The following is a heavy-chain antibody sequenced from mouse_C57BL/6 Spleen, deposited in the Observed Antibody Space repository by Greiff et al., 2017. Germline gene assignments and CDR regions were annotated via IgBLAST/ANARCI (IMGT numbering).Heavy chain of an antibody. CDR2: IDPNSGGT. CDR1: GYTFTSYW. CDR3: ARGNSNYAYAMDY. V-gene: IGHV1-62-3*01. Sequence: QVQLQQPGAELVKPGASVKLSCKASGYTFTSYWMHWVKQRPGRGLEWIGRIDPNSGGTKYNEKFKGKATLTVDQASSTAYMQLNSLTSEDSAVYYCARGNSNYAYAMDYWGQGTSVTVSS. J-gene: IGHJ4*01. D-gene: IGHD2-5*01.